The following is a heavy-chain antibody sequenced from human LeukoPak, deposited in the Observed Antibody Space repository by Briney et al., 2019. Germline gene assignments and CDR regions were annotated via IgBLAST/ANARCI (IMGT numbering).Heavy chain of an antibody. D-gene: IGHD6-19*01. CDR2: ISAYNGNT. Sequence: GASVKVSCKASGYTFTSYGISWVRQAPGQGLEWMGWISAYNGNTNYAQKLRGRVTMTTDTSTSTAYMELRSLRSDDTAVYYCATSRSGWYYFDYWGQGTLVTVSS. J-gene: IGHJ4*02. CDR1: GYTFTSYG. CDR3: ATSRSGWYYFDY. V-gene: IGHV1-18*04.